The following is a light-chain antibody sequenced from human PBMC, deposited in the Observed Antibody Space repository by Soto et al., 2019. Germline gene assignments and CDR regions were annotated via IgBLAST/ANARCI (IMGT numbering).Light chain of an antibody. CDR1: QSVLYSSNNKNY. CDR2: WAS. V-gene: IGKV4-1*01. J-gene: IGKJ1*01. CDR3: QQYYSTPWT. Sequence: DIVMTQSPDSLAVSLGERATINCKSSQSVLYSSNNKNYLAWYQQKPGQPPKLLIYWASTRESGVPDRFSGSGSGTDFTLTISSLQAEDVAVYCCQQYYSTPWTFGQGTKVELK.